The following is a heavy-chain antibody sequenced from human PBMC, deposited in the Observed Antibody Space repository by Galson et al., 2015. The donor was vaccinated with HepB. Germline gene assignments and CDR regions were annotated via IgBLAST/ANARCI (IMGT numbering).Heavy chain of an antibody. J-gene: IGHJ6*02. D-gene: IGHD2-2*01. V-gene: IGHV3-30*04. Sequence: SLRLSCAASGFTFSSCAMHWVRRAPGKGLEWVAIMSYDGSDMYYADSVKGRFTISRDNSKNTLYLQMNSLRGGDTAVYYCARGCSGTSLYGMDVWGQGTSVTVSS. CDR3: ARGCSGTSLYGMDV. CDR2: MSYDGSDM. CDR1: GFTFSSCA.